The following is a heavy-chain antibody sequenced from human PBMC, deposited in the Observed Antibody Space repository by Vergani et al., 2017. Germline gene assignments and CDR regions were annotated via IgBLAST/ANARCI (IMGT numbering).Heavy chain of an antibody. D-gene: IGHD2-15*01. CDR2: IYTSGST. CDR3: ARSLGYCSGGSCDGAANWFDP. Sequence: QVQLQESGPGLVKPSQTLSLTCTVSGGSISRGSYYWSWIRQPAGKGLEWIGRIYTSGSTNSNPSLRRRVTISVDTSKNQLSLKLSSVTAADTAVYYWARSLGYCSGGSCDGAANWFDPWGQGTLVTVSS. CDR1: GGSISRGSYY. J-gene: IGHJ5*02. V-gene: IGHV4-61*02.